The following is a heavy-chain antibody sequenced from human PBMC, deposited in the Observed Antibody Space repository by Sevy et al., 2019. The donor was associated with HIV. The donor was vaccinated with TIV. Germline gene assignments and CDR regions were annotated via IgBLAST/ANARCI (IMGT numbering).Heavy chain of an antibody. J-gene: IGHJ4*02. CDR2: IIPIFGTA. CDR3: ARDGGYCSSTSCSRSFDY. D-gene: IGHD2-2*01. CDR1: GGTFSSYA. Sequence: ASVKVSCKASGGTFSSYAISWVRQAPGQGLEWMGGIIPIFGTANYAQKLQGRVTITADESTSTAYMELSSLRSEDTAVYYCARDGGYCSSTSCSRSFDYWGQGTLVTVSS. V-gene: IGHV1-69*13.